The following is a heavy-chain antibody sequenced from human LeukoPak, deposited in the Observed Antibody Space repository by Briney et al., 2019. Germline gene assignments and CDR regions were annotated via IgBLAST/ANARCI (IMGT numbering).Heavy chain of an antibody. CDR1: GYTFTSYG. D-gene: IGHD2-2*01. J-gene: IGHJ4*02. V-gene: IGHV1-18*01. CDR3: ARQPDEVPAAPIDY. CDR2: ISAYNGNT. Sequence: ASVKVSCKASGYTFTSYGISWVRQAPGQGLEWMGWISAYNGNTNYAQKLQGRVTMATDTSTSTAYMELRSLRSDDTAVYYCARQPDEVPAAPIDYWGQGTLVTVSS.